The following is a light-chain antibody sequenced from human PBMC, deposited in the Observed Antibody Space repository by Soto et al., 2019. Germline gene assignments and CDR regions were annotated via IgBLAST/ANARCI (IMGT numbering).Light chain of an antibody. Sequence: EIVLTQSPGTLSLSPGERATLSCRASQSVSSNLAWYQQKPGQAPRLLIYGASSRATGIPDRFSGSGSGTDFTLTISRLEPEDFAVYYCQQYGSSPVFGQGTRLEIK. CDR3: QQYGSSPV. J-gene: IGKJ5*01. V-gene: IGKV3-20*01. CDR1: QSVSSN. CDR2: GAS.